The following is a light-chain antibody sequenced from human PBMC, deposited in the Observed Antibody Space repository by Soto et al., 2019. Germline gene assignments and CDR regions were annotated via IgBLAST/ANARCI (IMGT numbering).Light chain of an antibody. CDR2: GAS. V-gene: IGKV3-15*01. J-gene: IGKJ1*01. Sequence: EIVLTQSPATLSLSPGERATLSCRASQIIDNYLAWYQQKPGQAPRLLVYGASTRATGIPARFSGSGSGTQFTLTISSLQSEDFAVYYCQQYGSSQWTFGQGTKVDI. CDR1: QIIDNY. CDR3: QQYGSSQWT.